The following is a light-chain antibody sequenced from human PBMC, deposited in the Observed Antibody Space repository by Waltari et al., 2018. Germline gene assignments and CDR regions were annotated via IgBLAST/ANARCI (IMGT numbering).Light chain of an antibody. Sequence: QSALTQPRSVSGSPGQSVTIPCTGTNSDVGGYNYVSWYQHHPGKAPKLMIYDVSKRPSGVPDRFSGSKSGNTASLTISGLQAEDEADYYCCSYAGSYTYVFGTGTKVTVL. V-gene: IGLV2-11*01. J-gene: IGLJ1*01. CDR1: NSDVGGYNY. CDR2: DVS. CDR3: CSYAGSYTYV.